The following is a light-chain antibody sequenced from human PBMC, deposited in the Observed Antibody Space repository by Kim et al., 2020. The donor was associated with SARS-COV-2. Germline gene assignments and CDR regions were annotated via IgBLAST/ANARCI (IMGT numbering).Light chain of an antibody. CDR2: DAS. V-gene: IGKV1-13*02. J-gene: IGKJ5*01. Sequence: ASIGDRFTVTCRASQDINSALAWYQQRPGRSPTFLLYDASTLQGGVPSRFSGRGSGTHFTLTIDNLQPEDLGTYFCQQYETYPITFGQGTRLEIK. CDR3: QQYETYPIT. CDR1: QDINSA.